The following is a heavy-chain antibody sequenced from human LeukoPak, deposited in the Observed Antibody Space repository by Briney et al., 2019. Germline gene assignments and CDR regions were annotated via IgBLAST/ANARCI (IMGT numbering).Heavy chain of an antibody. V-gene: IGHV4-30-4*02. D-gene: IGHD3-10*01. CDR3: ARRHYGSGPNWFDP. J-gene: IGHJ5*02. CDR1: GGSISSGDYY. Sequence: PSETLSLTCTVSGGSISSGDYYWSWIRQPPGKGLEWIGYIYYSGSTYYNPSLKSRVTISVDTSKNQFSLKLSSVTAADTAVYYCARRHYGSGPNWFDPWGQGTLVTVSS. CDR2: IYYSGST.